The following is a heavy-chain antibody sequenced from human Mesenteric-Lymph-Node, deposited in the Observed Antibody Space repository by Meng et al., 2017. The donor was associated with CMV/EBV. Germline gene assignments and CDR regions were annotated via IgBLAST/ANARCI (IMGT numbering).Heavy chain of an antibody. J-gene: IGHJ5*02. CDR3: ARRYCSTTSCYIWWFDP. V-gene: IGHV4-38-2*02. D-gene: IGHD2-2*02. CDR1: GYSISSGYY. CDR2: IYHSGST. Sequence: GSLRLSCTVSGYSISSGYYWGWIRQPPGKGLEWIGSIYHSGSTYYNPSLKSRVTISVDTSKNQFSLKLSSVTAADTAVYYCARRYCSTTSCYIWWFDPWGQGTLVTV.